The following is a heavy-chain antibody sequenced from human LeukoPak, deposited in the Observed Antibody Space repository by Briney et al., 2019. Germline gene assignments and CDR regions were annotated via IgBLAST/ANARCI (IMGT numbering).Heavy chain of an antibody. Sequence: ASVKVSCKASGFTFTRSAMQWVRQARGQRLEWIGWIVVGSGNTNYAQKFQERVTITRDMSTSTAYMELSSLRSEDTAVYYCAACCGGDCPIDYWGQGTLVTVSS. CDR3: AACCGGDCPIDY. V-gene: IGHV1-58*02. CDR2: IVVGSGNT. J-gene: IGHJ4*02. CDR1: GFTFTRSA. D-gene: IGHD2-21*02.